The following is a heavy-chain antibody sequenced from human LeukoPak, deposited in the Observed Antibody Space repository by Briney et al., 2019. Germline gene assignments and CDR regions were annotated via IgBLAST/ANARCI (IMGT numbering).Heavy chain of an antibody. CDR1: GFTFSSYA. V-gene: IGHV3-23*01. J-gene: IGHJ3*02. D-gene: IGHD3-22*01. Sequence: GGSLRLSCAASGFTFSSYAMSWVRQAPGKGLEWVSAISGSGGSTYYADSVKGRFTISRDNSKNTLYLQMNSLRAEDTAVYYCAKPFRYDSSGFDAFDIWGPGTMVTVSS. CDR2: ISGSGGST. CDR3: AKPFRYDSSGFDAFDI.